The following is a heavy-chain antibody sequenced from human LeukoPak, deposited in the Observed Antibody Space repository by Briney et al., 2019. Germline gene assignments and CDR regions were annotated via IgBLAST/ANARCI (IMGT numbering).Heavy chain of an antibody. V-gene: IGHV3-48*04. J-gene: IGHJ4*02. Sequence: GGSLRLSCAASGFTFSSYSMNWVRQAPGKGLEWVSYISSSSTIYYADSVKGRFTISRDNAKNSLYLQMNSLRAEDTAVYYCARDRIRYYDYVWGSSSFDYWGQGTLVTVSS. CDR3: ARDRIRYYDYVWGSSSFDY. D-gene: IGHD3-16*01. CDR1: GFTFSSYS. CDR2: ISSSSTI.